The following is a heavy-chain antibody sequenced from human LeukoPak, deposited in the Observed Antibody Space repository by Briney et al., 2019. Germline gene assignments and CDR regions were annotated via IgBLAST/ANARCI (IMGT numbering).Heavy chain of an antibody. J-gene: IGHJ4*02. Sequence: SVKVSCKASGGTFSSYVISWVGQAPGQGLEWMGRIIPILDIANYAQKFQGRVTITADKSTSTAYMELSSLRSEDTAVYYCASPPADYYDSRDYFDYWGQGTLVTVSS. V-gene: IGHV1-69*04. CDR3: ASPPADYYDSRDYFDY. CDR1: GGTFSSYV. D-gene: IGHD3-22*01. CDR2: IIPILDIA.